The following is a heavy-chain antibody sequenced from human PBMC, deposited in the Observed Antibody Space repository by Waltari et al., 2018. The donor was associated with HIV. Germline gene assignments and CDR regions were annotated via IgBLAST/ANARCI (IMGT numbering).Heavy chain of an antibody. Sequence: QVQLVQSGAEVKTPGASVKVSCKASGYTFTKYDFNWVRQATGQGLEWMGWMNPESGAAGYAQRFQGRVTMTRDTSISTAYMELSSLRSEDTAVYYCARAIRHQLLSEYWGQGTLVTVSS. J-gene: IGHJ4*02. CDR2: MNPESGAA. CDR1: GYTFTKYD. CDR3: ARAIRHQLLSEY. D-gene: IGHD2-2*01. V-gene: IGHV1-8*01.